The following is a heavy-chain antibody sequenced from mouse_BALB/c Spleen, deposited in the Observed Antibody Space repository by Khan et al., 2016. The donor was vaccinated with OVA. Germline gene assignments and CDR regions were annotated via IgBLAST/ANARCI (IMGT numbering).Heavy chain of an antibody. CDR2: IRYSGGT. Sequence: EVQLQESGPGLVKPSQSLSLTCTVTGYSITSGYAWNWIRQFPGNKLEWMGYIRYSGGTSYNPSLKSRISITRDTSKNQFFLQLNSVTTEDTATDYCARGNYYGYYVDYWGQGTTLTGSS. CDR1: GYSITSGYA. D-gene: IGHD1-1*01. J-gene: IGHJ2*01. CDR3: ARGNYYGYYVDY. V-gene: IGHV3-2*02.